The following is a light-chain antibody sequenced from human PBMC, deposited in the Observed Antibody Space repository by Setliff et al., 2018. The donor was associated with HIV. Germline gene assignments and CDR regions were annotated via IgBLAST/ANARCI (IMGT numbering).Light chain of an antibody. CDR1: SSDVGSYNL. V-gene: IGLV2-14*02. J-gene: IGLJ1*01. Sequence: QSVLTQPASVSGSPGQSITISCTGTSSDVGSYNLVSWYQQHPGKAPKLMIYEVSKRPSGVSSRFSGSKSGNTASLSISELRAEDETDYYCTSYTGGNTRGFGTGTKVTVL. CDR3: TSYTGGNTRG. CDR2: EVS.